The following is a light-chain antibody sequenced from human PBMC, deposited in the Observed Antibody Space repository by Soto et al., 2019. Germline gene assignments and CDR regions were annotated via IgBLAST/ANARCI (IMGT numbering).Light chain of an antibody. CDR3: QQYSNLPPLT. Sequence: EIVMTQSPATLAVSPGDTATLSCRASQSLGGNLAWYQQKPGQGPRLLIFRASSRATGVPARFSASGSGIDFTLTISGLQSEDFSIFYFQQYSNLPPLTLGLGTKVEIK. V-gene: IGKV3-15*01. J-gene: IGKJ1*01. CDR2: RAS. CDR1: QSLGGN.